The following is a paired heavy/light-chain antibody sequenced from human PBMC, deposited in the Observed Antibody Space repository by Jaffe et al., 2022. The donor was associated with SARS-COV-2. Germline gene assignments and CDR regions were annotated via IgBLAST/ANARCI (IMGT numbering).Heavy chain of an antibody. Sequence: ELQLVESGGGLVQPGGSLRLSCPASGFIFSDYWMHWVRQAPGKGLEWLSRITYDGSRTTYAVSVRGRLTISRDNAKNTLYLQMNSLRAEDTAVYYCAREASGKGNWYFDLWGRGTLVTVSS. J-gene: IGHJ2*01. D-gene: IGHD3-10*01. CDR2: ITYDGSRT. CDR3: AREASGKGNWYFDL. V-gene: IGHV3-74*01. CDR1: GFIFSDYW.
Light chain of an antibody. CDR2: RDS. J-gene: IGLJ3*02. Sequence: SYELTQPPSVSVSPGQTARITCSADALPKQYAYWYQQKPGQAPVLVIYRDSGRPSGIPERFSGSRSGTTVTLTISGVQAEDEADYYCQSADSSGIWVFGGGTKLTV. CDR3: QSADSSGIWV. CDR1: ALPKQY. V-gene: IGLV3-25*03.